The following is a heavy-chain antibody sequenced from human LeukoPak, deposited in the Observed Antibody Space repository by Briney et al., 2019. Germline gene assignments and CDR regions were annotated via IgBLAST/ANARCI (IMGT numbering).Heavy chain of an antibody. Sequence: SETLSLTCTVSGGSISGSFWSCIRQPPGKGLEWIAYIHYTGSTNNNPSLRSRVTISLDTSKNQFSLKLSSVTAADTAVYYCARGGDRDWLLYDLSYWGQGTLVTVSS. CDR3: ARGGDRDWLLYDLSY. V-gene: IGHV4-59*01. CDR2: IHYTGST. D-gene: IGHD3/OR15-3a*01. CDR1: GGSISGSF. J-gene: IGHJ4*02.